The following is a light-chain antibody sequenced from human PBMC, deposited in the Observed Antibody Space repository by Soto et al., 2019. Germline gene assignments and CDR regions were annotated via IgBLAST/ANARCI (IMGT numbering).Light chain of an antibody. CDR2: DAS. Sequence: EIVLTQSPATLSLSPGERAALSCRASQSVSSYLAWYQQNPGQAPRLLIYDASKRATGIPARFSGSGSGPDLTLTISSREPEDGAVYFCQQRSNWLSTFGGGTKVEI. J-gene: IGKJ4*01. CDR3: QQRSNWLST. CDR1: QSVSSY. V-gene: IGKV3-11*01.